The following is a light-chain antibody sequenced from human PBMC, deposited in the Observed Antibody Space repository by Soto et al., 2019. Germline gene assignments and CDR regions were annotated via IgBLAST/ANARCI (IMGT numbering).Light chain of an antibody. Sequence: QMTQSPSSLSASVGDRFTITCRASQPISNYLNWYQQKVGEAPKVLIFGASSLQSGAPSRFSGSGYGTDFTLVINNLHPDDFATYYCQQTHAVPPTFGQGTRLEIK. CDR1: QPISNY. V-gene: IGKV1-39*01. CDR3: QQTHAVPPT. J-gene: IGKJ5*01. CDR2: GAS.